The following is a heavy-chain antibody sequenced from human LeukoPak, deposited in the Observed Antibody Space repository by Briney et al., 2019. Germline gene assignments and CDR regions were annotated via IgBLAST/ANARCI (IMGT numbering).Heavy chain of an antibody. CDR1: GFTFSSYA. Sequence: PGGPLRLSCAASGFTFSSYAMHWVRQAPGKGLEWVAVISYDGSSKYYADSVKGRFTISRDNSKNTLYLQMNSLRAEDTAVYYCARVAMVGATVHYFDYWGQGTLVTVSS. CDR3: ARVAMVGATVHYFDY. V-gene: IGHV3-30-3*01. J-gene: IGHJ4*02. D-gene: IGHD1-26*01. CDR2: ISYDGSSK.